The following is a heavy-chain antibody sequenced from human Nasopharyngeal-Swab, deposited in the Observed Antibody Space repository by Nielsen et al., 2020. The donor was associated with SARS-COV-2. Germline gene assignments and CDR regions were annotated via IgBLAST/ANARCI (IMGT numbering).Heavy chain of an antibody. CDR3: ARLPGIAAAGRERYYYYYMDV. V-gene: IGHV1-69*01. D-gene: IGHD6-13*01. CDR2: IIPIFGTA. Sequence: SVKVSCKASGGTFSSYDISWVCQAPGQGLEWMGGIIPIFGTAYYAQKFQGRVTITADESTSTAYMELSSLRSEDTAVYYCARLPGIAAAGRERYYYYYMDVWGKGTTVTVSS. J-gene: IGHJ6*03. CDR1: GGTFSSYD.